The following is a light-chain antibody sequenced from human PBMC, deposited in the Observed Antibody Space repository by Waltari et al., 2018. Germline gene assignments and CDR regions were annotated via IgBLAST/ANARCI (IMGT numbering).Light chain of an antibody. CDR3: MQALHTPTT. J-gene: IGKJ3*01. CDR1: QSLLRSTGYNS. V-gene: IGKV2-28*01. Sequence: DIVMTQSPLSLSVTPGEPASISCRSSQSLLRSTGYNSLDWYLQKPGQPPQLLVSLGSDRASGVPDRFSGSGTGTDFTLKISRVEAEDVGIYYCMQALHTPTTFGPGTKVDIK. CDR2: LGS.